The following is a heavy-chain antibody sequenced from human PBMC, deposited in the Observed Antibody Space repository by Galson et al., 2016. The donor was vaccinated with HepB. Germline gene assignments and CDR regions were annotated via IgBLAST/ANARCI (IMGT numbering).Heavy chain of an antibody. D-gene: IGHD1-14*01. CDR1: GFTFSNIW. J-gene: IGHJ4*02. V-gene: IGHV3-15*01. Sequence: SLRLSCAASGFTFSNIWMTWVRQAPGKGLEWVGRIRSKSDGGTAEYAAPVKGRFTISRDDSKNTLYLQMNNLKTDDTAIYYCTTQGNLDCWGQGTLVTVSS. CDR2: IRSKSDGGTA. CDR3: TTQGNLDC.